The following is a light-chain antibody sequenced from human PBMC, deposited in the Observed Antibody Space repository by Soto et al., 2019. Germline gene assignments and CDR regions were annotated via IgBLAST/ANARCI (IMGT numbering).Light chain of an antibody. CDR3: QQSYSNPLT. Sequence: DIQMTQSPSSLSASVGDRVTIACRANYNIRNSLNWYQQKPREAPKLLIYASSSLESGVPSRFSGSASGKDFTLTINSLKPEDFPTYYCQQSYSNPLTLGQGTKVDIK. J-gene: IGKJ1*01. CDR1: YNIRNS. CDR2: ASS. V-gene: IGKV1-39*01.